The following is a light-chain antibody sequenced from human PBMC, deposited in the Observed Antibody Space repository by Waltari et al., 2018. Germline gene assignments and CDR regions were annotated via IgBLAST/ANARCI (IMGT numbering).Light chain of an antibody. Sequence: DIVLTQSPATLSLSPGERVTLSCRASQNINNYLDWYQQRPGQAPRLLIYGASNRATGIPARFSGSGSGTDFTLTINSLEPEDFAVYYCQQRRDWPLTFGGGTTVDIK. V-gene: IGKV3-11*01. CDR3: QQRRDWPLT. CDR2: GAS. J-gene: IGKJ4*01. CDR1: QNINNY.